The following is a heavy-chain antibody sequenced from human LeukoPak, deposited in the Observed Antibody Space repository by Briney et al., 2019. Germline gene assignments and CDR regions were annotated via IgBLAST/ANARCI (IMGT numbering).Heavy chain of an antibody. J-gene: IGHJ4*02. CDR3: GSTIFGVVIDLDSGYY. Sequence: PGGSLRLSCASSGFTFSNYAMHWVRQAPGKGLEWVAVISYDGSKQDYVDPVKSRFTISRGNSKNTLYLQMNSLRAEDTAVYYCGSTIFGVVIDLDSGYYWGQGTLVTVSS. CDR2: ISYDGSKQ. D-gene: IGHD3-3*01. V-gene: IGHV3-30*04. CDR1: GFTFSNYA.